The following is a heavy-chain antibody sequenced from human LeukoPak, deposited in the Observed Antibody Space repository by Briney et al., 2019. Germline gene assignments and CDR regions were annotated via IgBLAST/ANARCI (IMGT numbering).Heavy chain of an antibody. CDR2: VTHGGST. CDR1: GGSFNSYS. J-gene: IGHJ5*02. CDR3: ARESYLDWFDP. V-gene: IGHV4-34*01. Sequence: NPSGTLSLTCAVHGGSFNSYSWSWIRQPPGKGLEWIGEVTHGGSTNYNPSLKSRVTISVDTSRNQFSLKLTSVTAADRGVYYCARESYLDWFDPWSQGTLVTVSS. D-gene: IGHD3-10*01.